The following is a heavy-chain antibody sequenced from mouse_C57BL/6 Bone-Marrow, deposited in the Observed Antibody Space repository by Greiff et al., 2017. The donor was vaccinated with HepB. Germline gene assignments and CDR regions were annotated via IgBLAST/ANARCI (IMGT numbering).Heavy chain of an antibody. J-gene: IGHJ2*01. D-gene: IGHD1-1*01. CDR1: GFNIKDDY. CDR3: TNLYYGSSYPDY. V-gene: IGHV14-4*01. CDR2: IDPENGDT. Sequence: VQLQQSGAELVRPGASVKLSCTASGFNIKDDYMHWVKQRPEQGLEWIGWIDPENGDTEYASKFQGKATITADTSSNTAYLQLSRLTSEDTAVYYCTNLYYGSSYPDYWGQGTTLTVSS.